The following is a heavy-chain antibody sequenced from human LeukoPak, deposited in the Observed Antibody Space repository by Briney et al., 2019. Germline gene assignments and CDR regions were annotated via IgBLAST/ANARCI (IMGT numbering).Heavy chain of an antibody. CDR3: ARAADRQWLVPFDY. CDR1: GGSISSYY. Sequence: SETLSLTCTVSGGSISSYYWSWIRQPPGKGLEWIGYIYYSGSTNYSPSLKSRVTISVDTSKNQFSLKLSSVTAADTAVYYCARAADRQWLVPFDYWGQGTLVTVSS. V-gene: IGHV4-59*01. J-gene: IGHJ4*02. D-gene: IGHD6-19*01. CDR2: IYYSGST.